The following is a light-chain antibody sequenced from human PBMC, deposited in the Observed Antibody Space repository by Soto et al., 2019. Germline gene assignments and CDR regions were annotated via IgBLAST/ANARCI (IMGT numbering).Light chain of an antibody. Sequence: EMVLTQSPGTLSLSPGERATLSCRASQSVSTNYLAWYQRKPGQAPRLLIYGASSRATDIPDRFSGSGSGTDFTLTITRLKPEDFAVYYCQQYGSSPPTFGQGTKVEL. CDR1: QSVSTNY. CDR2: GAS. V-gene: IGKV3-20*01. CDR3: QQYGSSPPT. J-gene: IGKJ1*01.